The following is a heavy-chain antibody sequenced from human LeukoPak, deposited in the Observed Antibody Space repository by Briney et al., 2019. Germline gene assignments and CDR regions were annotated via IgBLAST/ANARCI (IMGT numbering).Heavy chain of an antibody. V-gene: IGHV4-59*02. Sequence: SDTLSLTCTVSGGSVNSYYWSWIRQPPGNGLEWIGCVYYSGSTNYNPSLKSRVTISVDTSKNQFSLNLTSVTAADTAVYYCARGWYGGNYWYFDLWGRGTLVTVSS. CDR2: VYYSGST. J-gene: IGHJ2*01. CDR3: ARGWYGGNYWYFDL. D-gene: IGHD4-23*01. CDR1: GGSVNSYY.